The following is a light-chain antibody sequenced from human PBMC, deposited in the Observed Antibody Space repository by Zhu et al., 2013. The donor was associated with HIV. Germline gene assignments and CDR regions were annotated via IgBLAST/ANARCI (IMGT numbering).Light chain of an antibody. CDR2: GNN. V-gene: IGLV1-40*01. Sequence: QSVLTQPPSVSGAPGQRVTISCTGSSSNIGAGYDVHWYQQLPGTAPKPYIYGNNQSALRGPVDRFSGSKSGTSASLAITGLQVEDEAEYYCQSYDSTMSGYVVFGEGTKLTVL. CDR3: QSYDSTMSGYVV. J-gene: IGLJ2*01. CDR1: SSNIGAGYD.